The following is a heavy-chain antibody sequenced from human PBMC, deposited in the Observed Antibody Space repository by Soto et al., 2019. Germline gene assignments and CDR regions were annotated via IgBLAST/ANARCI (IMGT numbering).Heavy chain of an antibody. CDR2: IIPILGIA. V-gene: IGHV1-69*08. CDR1: GGTFSSYT. Sequence: QVQLVQSGAEVKKPGSSVKVSCKASGGTFSSYTISWVRQAPGQGLEWMGRIIPILGIANYAQKFQGRVTSTADKSTSTAYMELSSLRSEDTAVYYCARDHYGCSSTSCYSWFDPWGQGTLVTVSS. D-gene: IGHD2-2*01. J-gene: IGHJ5*02. CDR3: ARDHYGCSSTSCYSWFDP.